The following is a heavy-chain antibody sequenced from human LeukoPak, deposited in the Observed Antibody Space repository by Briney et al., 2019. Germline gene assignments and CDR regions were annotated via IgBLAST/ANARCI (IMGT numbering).Heavy chain of an antibody. D-gene: IGHD6-13*01. CDR1: GGSVSSGSYY. Sequence: PSETLSLTCTVSGGSVSSGSYYWTWIRQPPGKGLEWIGYIYYSGSTDYNPSLRSRVTMSLDTSKNQFSVKLSSVTAADTAVYYCAKLAAVAACDYWGQGTLVAVSS. J-gene: IGHJ4*02. CDR3: AKLAAVAACDY. V-gene: IGHV4-61*01. CDR2: IYYSGST.